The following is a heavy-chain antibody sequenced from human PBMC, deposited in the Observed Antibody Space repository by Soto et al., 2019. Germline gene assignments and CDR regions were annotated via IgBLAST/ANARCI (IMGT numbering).Heavy chain of an antibody. D-gene: IGHD5-18*01. CDR1: GFSFSNYW. CDR2: IYSDGSGT. Sequence: GGSLRLSCAASGFSFSNYWMHWVRQAPGKGLVWVSRIYSDGSGTMYADSVKGRFTISRDNAKSTLYLQMNSLRAEDTAVYYCATLNSFGSDYWGRGTLVTVSS. J-gene: IGHJ4*02. CDR3: ATLNSFGSDY. V-gene: IGHV3-74*03.